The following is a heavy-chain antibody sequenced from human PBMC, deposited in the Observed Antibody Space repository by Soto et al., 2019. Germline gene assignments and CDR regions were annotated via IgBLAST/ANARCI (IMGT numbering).Heavy chain of an antibody. D-gene: IGHD4-17*01. J-gene: IGHJ4*02. V-gene: IGHV3-21*01. CDR3: ARDLGSTVTTKYYFDY. Sequence: GGSLRLSCAASGFTFSSYSMNWVRQAPGKGLEWVSSISSSSSYIYYADSVKGRFTISRDNAKNSLYLQMNSLRAEDTAVYYCARDLGSTVTTKYYFDYWGQGTLVTVSS. CDR2: ISSSSSYI. CDR1: GFTFSSYS.